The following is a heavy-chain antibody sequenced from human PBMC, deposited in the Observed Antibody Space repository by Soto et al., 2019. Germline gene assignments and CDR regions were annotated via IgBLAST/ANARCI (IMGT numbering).Heavy chain of an antibody. J-gene: IGHJ3*02. V-gene: IGHV3-15*01. CDR1: GFAFTHVW. D-gene: IGHD2-2*01. CDR3: AADRYCSSNTCPGAFDI. CDR2: IKRKIDGETT. Sequence: EVQLLESGGDLAEPGGSLRLSCAASGFAFTHVWMTWVRQAPGRGLEWVGRIKRKIDGETTNYAAPVKGRFTISRDHSKNTLYLQMNSLKTDDSAVYYCAADRYCSSNTCPGAFDIWGQGTTV.